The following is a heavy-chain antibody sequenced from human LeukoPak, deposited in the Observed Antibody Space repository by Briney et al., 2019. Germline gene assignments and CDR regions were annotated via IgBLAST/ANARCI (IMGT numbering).Heavy chain of an antibody. CDR3: AREGIAGAGIPRWFDP. D-gene: IGHD6-13*01. J-gene: IGHJ5*02. V-gene: IGHV3-7*01. CDR1: GFTFSSYW. CDR2: IKQDGSEK. Sequence: PGGSLRLSCAASGFTFSSYWMSWVRQAPGKGLEWVANIKQDGSEKYYVDSVKGRFTISRDNAKNSLYLQMNSLRAEDTALYYCAREGIAGAGIPRWFDPWGQGTLVTVSS.